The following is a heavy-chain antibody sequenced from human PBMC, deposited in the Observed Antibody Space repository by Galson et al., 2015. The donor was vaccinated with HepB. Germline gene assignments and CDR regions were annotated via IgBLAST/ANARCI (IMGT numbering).Heavy chain of an antibody. Sequence: SLRLSCAASGFIFSRHGIHWVRQAPGKGLECVAMIWHDGSNQLYADSVKGRFTISRDNSKNTLYLQMNSLRAEDTAVYYCVRESIMAMVTFDLWGRGTLVTVSS. CDR3: VRESIMAMVTFDL. V-gene: IGHV3-33*01. D-gene: IGHD5-18*01. J-gene: IGHJ4*02. CDR1: GFIFSRHG. CDR2: IWHDGSNQ.